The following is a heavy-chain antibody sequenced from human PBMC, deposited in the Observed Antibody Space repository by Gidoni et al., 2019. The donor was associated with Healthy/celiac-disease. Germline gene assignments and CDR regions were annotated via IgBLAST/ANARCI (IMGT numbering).Heavy chain of an antibody. CDR2: IKQDGSEK. V-gene: IGHV3-7*03. CDR1: GFTFSRYW. J-gene: IGHJ6*02. Sequence: EVQLVESGGGLVQPGGSLRLSCSASGFTFSRYWMSWVRQAPGKGLEWVANIKQDGSEKYYVDSVKGRFTISRDNAKNSLYLQMNSLRAEDTAVYYCARVISSSSVLSPYYYYYYGMDVWGQGTTVTVSS. CDR3: ARVISSSSVLSPYYYYYYGMDV. D-gene: IGHD6-6*01.